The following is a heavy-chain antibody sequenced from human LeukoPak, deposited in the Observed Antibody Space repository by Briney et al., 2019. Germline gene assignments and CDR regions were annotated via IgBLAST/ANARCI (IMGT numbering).Heavy chain of an antibody. J-gene: IGHJ4*02. CDR3: ARDLGCSSTSCYTEYFDY. Sequence: SQTLSLTCAISGDSVSSNSSAWNWTRQSPSRGLEWLRRTYYRSKWYNDYAVSVKSRITINPDTSKNQFSLQLNSVTPEDTAVYYCARDLGCSSTSCYTEYFDYWGQGTLVTVSS. V-gene: IGHV6-1*01. CDR2: TYYRSKWYN. D-gene: IGHD2-2*02. CDR1: GDSVSSNSSA.